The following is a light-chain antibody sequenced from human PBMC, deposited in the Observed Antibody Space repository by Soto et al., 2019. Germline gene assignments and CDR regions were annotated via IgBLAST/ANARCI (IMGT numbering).Light chain of an antibody. J-gene: IGKJ4*01. Sequence: EIVLTQSPATLSLSPGERDTLSCRASQSVSSYLAWYQQKPGQAPRLLIYDASNRATGIPARFSGSGSGTDFNLPISSLEPEDFAVYYCQQRSNWPPALTCGGGTKVELK. CDR2: DAS. CDR1: QSVSSY. CDR3: QQRSNWPPALT. V-gene: IGKV3-11*01.